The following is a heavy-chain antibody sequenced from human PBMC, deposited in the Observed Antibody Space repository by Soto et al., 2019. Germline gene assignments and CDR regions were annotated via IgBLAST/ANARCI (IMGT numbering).Heavy chain of an antibody. CDR1: GFTFSSYA. J-gene: IGHJ6*02. CDR3: ARYGGDYYYYGMDV. CDR2: ISYDGSNK. V-gene: IGHV3-30-3*01. Sequence: QVQLVESGGGVVQPGRSLRLSCAASGFTFSSYAMHWVRQAPGKGLEWVAVISYDGSNKYYADSVKGRFTISRDNSKNTRYLQMNSLRAEDTAVYYCARYGGDYYYYGMDVWGQGTTVTVSS. D-gene: IGHD4-17*01.